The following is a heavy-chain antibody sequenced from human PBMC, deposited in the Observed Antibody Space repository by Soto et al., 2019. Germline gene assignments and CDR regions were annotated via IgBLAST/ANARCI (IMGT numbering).Heavy chain of an antibody. J-gene: IGHJ5*02. CDR2: IYYSGST. CDR3: ARIQLYYYDSSGPNWFDP. V-gene: IGHV4-59*01. D-gene: IGHD3-22*01. Sequence: PSETLSLTCTVSGGSISSYYWSWIRQPPGKGLEWIGYIYYSGSTNYNPSLKSRVTISVDTSKNQFSLKLSSVTAADTAVYYCARIQLYYYDSSGPNWFDPWGQGTLVNV. CDR1: GGSISSYY.